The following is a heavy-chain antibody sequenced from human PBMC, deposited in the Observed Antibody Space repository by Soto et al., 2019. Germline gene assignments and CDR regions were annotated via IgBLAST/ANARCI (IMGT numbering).Heavy chain of an antibody. V-gene: IGHV4-39*01. Sequence: QLQLQESGPGLVKPSETLSLTCTVSGGSISSSSYYWGWIRQPPGKGLEWIGSIYYSGSTYYNPSLKSRVTISVDTSKNQFSLELSSVTAADTAVYYCARQVIVVVPAAMRGAFDIWGQGTMVTVSS. D-gene: IGHD2-2*01. CDR1: GGSISSSSYY. CDR2: IYYSGST. CDR3: ARQVIVVVPAAMRGAFDI. J-gene: IGHJ3*02.